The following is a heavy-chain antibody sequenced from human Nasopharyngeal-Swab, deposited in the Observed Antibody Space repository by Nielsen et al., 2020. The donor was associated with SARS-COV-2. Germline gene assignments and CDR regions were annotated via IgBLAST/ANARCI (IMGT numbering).Heavy chain of an antibody. V-gene: IGHV4-4*02. CDR2: IYHSGST. J-gene: IGHJ4*02. D-gene: IGHD3-22*01. Sequence: WIRQPPGKGLEWIGEIYHSGSTNYNPSLKSRVTISVDKSKNQFSLKLSSVTAADTAVYYCARHKRVDSSGYFLTPFDYWGQGTLVTVSS. CDR3: ARHKRVDSSGYFLTPFDY.